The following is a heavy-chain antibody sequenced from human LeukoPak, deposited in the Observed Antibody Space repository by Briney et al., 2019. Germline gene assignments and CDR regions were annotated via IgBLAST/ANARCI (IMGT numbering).Heavy chain of an antibody. V-gene: IGHV3-48*03. D-gene: IGHD6-13*01. CDR2: ISTSGSTI. Sequence: PGGSLRLSCAASGFNFSSYEMIWVRQAAGKGLEWISYISTSGSTIYYGDSVEGRFTISRDNAKNSLYLQMNSLRAEATAVYYCGRGDYSSSWYLDHWGQGTLVTVSS. CDR3: GRGDYSSSWYLDH. J-gene: IGHJ4*02. CDR1: GFNFSSYE.